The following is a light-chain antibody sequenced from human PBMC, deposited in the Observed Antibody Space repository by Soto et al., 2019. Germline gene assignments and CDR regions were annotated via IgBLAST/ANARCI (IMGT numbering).Light chain of an antibody. CDR1: QSSSNW. Sequence: HKADSSCTLSASMGESVTNLCRANQSSSNWLAWHQQKPEKAPKLLIYKASNLKSGVPTLFSGSGSGTEFTLTISSLQPDDFANYYCQQYNSYRAFGQGTKVDI. J-gene: IGKJ1*01. CDR2: KAS. CDR3: QQYNSYRA. V-gene: IGKV1-5*03.